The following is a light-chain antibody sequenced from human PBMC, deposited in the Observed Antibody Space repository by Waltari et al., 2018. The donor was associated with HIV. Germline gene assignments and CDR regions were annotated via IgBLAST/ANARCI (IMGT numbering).Light chain of an antibody. V-gene: IGLV2-11*01. Sequence: QSALTQPRSVSGSPGPSVTISCTGTSSAIGYFDYVPWYQQYPGKAPKVIIYEVNQRPSGVPDRFTGSKSGITASLTISGLQGDDEADYYCCSYAGSYTYVFGTGTKVNVL. CDR3: CSYAGSYTYV. CDR1: SSAIGYFDY. J-gene: IGLJ1*01. CDR2: EVN.